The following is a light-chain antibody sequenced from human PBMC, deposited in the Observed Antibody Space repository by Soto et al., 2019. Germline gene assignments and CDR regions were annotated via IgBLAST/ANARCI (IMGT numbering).Light chain of an antibody. Sequence: EIVMTQSPATLSVSPGERATLSCRASQSVSSNLAWYQQKPGQAPRLLIYGASTRATGIPARFSGSGSGTELTLTISSLQSEDFAVYYCQQYNNWPPLTVGKGTKVEIK. V-gene: IGKV3-15*01. J-gene: IGKJ1*01. CDR2: GAS. CDR3: QQYNNWPPLT. CDR1: QSVSSN.